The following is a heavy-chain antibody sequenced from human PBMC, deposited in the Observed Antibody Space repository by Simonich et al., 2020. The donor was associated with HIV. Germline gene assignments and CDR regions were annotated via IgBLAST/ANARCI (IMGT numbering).Heavy chain of an antibody. CDR2: IDDSGSP. J-gene: IGHJ3*02. D-gene: IGHD5-12*01. V-gene: IGHV4-34*01. CDR1: GGSSSGYY. Sequence: QVQLQQWGAGLLKPSETLSLTCAVYGGSSSGYYWSWIRQPPGKGLEWIGDIDDSGSPNCSPSLKSRVTISLDTSKNQFSLKLSSVTAADTAVYYCARHSGYADAFDIWGQGTMITVSS. CDR3: ARHSGYADAFDI.